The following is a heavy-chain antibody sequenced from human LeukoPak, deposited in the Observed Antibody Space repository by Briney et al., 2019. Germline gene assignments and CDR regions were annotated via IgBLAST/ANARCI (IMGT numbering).Heavy chain of an antibody. J-gene: IGHJ3*02. Sequence: QPGGSLRLSCAASGFTFSSYAMSWVRQAPGKGLEWVSAISGSGGSTYYADSVKGRFTISRDNSKNTLYLQMNSLRAEDTAVYYCAKEYLGCSSTSCLPRGDAFDIWGQGTMVTVSS. CDR2: ISGSGGST. CDR3: AKEYLGCSSTSCLPRGDAFDI. V-gene: IGHV3-23*01. D-gene: IGHD2-2*01. CDR1: GFTFSSYA.